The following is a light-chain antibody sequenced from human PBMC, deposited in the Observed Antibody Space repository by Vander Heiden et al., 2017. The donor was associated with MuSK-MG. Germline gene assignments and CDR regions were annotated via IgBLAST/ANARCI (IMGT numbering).Light chain of an antibody. CDR3: QQCGGSPPIT. V-gene: IGKV3-20*01. Sequence: EIVLTQYPDTLSLSPGERATLSCRASQSVSSNPLAWYQQNPGHAPRLLIYGTSTRATGIPDRFSGIGSGTDFSLIISRLEPEDFAVYYCQQCGGSPPITFGQGTRLEIK. J-gene: IGKJ5*01. CDR2: GTS. CDR1: QSVSSNP.